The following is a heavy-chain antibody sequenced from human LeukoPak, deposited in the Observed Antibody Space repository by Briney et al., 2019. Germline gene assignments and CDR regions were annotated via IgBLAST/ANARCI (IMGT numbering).Heavy chain of an antibody. CDR2: INHSGST. CDR3: ARGSVAGTWDYYYYYMDV. Sequence: SETLSLTCAVYGGSFSGYYWSWIRQPPGKGLEWIGEINHSGSTNYNPSLKSRVTISVDTSKNQFSLKLSSVTAADTAVYYCARGSVAGTWDYYYYYMDVWGKGTTVTVSS. J-gene: IGHJ6*03. CDR1: GGSFSGYY. D-gene: IGHD6-19*01. V-gene: IGHV4-34*01.